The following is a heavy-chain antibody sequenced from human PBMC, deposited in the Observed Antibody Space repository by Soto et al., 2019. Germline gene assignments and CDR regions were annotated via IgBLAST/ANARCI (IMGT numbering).Heavy chain of an antibody. Sequence: QVQLQESGPGLVKPSGTLSLTCAVSGGSISSSNWWNWVRQPPGKGLEWIGQIYHSGSTNYNPSLDSRVTISVDKSKNRFSLEWSSVTAADTAVYYCARAGRGYCSGGSCYSGLYGMDVWGQGTTVTVSS. D-gene: IGHD2-15*01. V-gene: IGHV4-4*02. CDR2: IYHSGST. CDR1: GGSISSSNW. J-gene: IGHJ6*02. CDR3: ARAGRGYCSGGSCYSGLYGMDV.